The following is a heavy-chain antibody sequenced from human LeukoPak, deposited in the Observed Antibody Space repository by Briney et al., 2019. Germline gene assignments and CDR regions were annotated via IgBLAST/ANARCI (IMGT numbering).Heavy chain of an antibody. CDR2: ISGSGGST. V-gene: IGHV3-23*01. D-gene: IGHD2-21*02. CDR3: ANSLCGDCYYHLLDV. Sequence: GGSLRLSCAASGFTFSSYAMSWVRQAPGKGLEWVSAISGSGGSTYYADSVKGRFTISIDNSKNTLYLQMNRLRAEDTAVYYCANSLCGDCYYHLLDVWGQGTTVTVSS. CDR1: GFTFSSYA. J-gene: IGHJ6*02.